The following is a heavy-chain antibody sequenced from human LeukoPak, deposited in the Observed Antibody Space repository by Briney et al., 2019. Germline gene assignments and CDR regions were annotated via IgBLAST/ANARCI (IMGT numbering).Heavy chain of an antibody. CDR1: GGSLSTYS. D-gene: IGHD4-23*01. CDR3: ARDTTVASGMQH. V-gene: IGHV4-59*01. Sequence: SETLSLTCSVSGGSLSTYSWSWVRQSPGKRLEWIGYIYYGGTTNYNPSLKSRVTISADTAKYQFSLRLRSVTAADTAIYYCARDTTVASGMQHWGQGTLVTVSS. J-gene: IGHJ4*02. CDR2: IYYGGTT.